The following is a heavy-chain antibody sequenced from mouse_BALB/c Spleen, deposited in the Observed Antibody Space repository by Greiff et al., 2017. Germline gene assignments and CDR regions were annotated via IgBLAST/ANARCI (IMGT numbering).Heavy chain of an antibody. CDR2: IDPSNGNT. J-gene: IGHJ2*01. Sequence: EVQLQQSGAELVKPGASVKLSCTASGFYFTDTYMYWVKQRPEQGLEWIGWIDPSNGNTKYDPKFQGKATVTADTSSNTAYLQLSSLTSEDTAVYYCARGYNVPWGQGTTLTVSS. V-gene: IGHV14-3*02. CDR3: ARGYNVP. CDR1: GFYFTDTY. D-gene: IGHD2-2*01.